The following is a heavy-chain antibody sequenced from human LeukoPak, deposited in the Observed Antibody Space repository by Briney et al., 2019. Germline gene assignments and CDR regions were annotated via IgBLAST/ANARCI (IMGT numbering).Heavy chain of an antibody. D-gene: IGHD3-16*02. V-gene: IGHV3-11*01. J-gene: IGHJ4*02. Sequence: GGSLRLSCAASGFTFSDYYMSWIRQAPGKGLEWVSYISSSGSTIYYADSVKGRFTISRDNAKNSLYLQMNSLRAEDTALYYCAKASVRLGELSLYPADYWGQGTLVTVSS. CDR3: AKASVRLGELSLYPADY. CDR1: GFTFSDYY. CDR2: ISSSGSTI.